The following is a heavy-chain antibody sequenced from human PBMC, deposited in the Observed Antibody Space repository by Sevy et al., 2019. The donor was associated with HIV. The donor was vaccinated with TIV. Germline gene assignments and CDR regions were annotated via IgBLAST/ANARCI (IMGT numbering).Heavy chain of an antibody. J-gene: IGHJ2*01. Sequence: GGSLRLSCAASGFTFSRYDMHWVRQVAGKGLEWISPIDTTEGKYYTGSVKGRFTISREDAENSLYLQMNSLRVGDTAVYYCARDGDTIPVPGPNGHFDLWGRGTLVTVSS. CDR1: GFTFSRYD. D-gene: IGHD6-19*01. V-gene: IGHV3-13*01. CDR3: ARDGDTIPVPGPNGHFDL. CDR2: IDTTEGK.